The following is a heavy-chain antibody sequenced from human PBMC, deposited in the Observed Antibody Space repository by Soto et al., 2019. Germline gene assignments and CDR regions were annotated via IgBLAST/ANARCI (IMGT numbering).Heavy chain of an antibody. CDR2: INAGNGNT. CDR1: GYTFTSYA. J-gene: IGHJ4*02. CDR3: ARSPTPGGTGDRPSSLDY. Sequence: ASVKISCRASGYTFTSYAMHWVRQAPGQRLEWMGWINAGNGNTKYSQKFQGRVTITRDTSASTAYMELSSLRSEDTAVYYCARSPTPGGTGDRPSSLDYWGQGTLVTVSS. V-gene: IGHV1-3*01. D-gene: IGHD7-27*01.